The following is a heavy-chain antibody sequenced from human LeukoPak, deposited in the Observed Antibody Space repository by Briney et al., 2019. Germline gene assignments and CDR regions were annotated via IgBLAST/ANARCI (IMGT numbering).Heavy chain of an antibody. CDR3: ARGYGDTIDY. Sequence: PSQTLSLTCAVSGGSISSGGYSWRWIRQPPGKGLEWIGYIYHSGSTYYNPSLKSRVTISVDRSKNQFSLKLSSVTAADTAVYYCARGYGDTIDYWGQGTLVTVSS. CDR1: GGSISSGGYS. CDR2: IYHSGST. D-gene: IGHD4-17*01. J-gene: IGHJ4*02. V-gene: IGHV4-30-2*01.